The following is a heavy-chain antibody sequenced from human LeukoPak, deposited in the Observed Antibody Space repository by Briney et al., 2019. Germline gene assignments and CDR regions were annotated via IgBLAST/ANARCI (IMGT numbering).Heavy chain of an antibody. Sequence: SETLSLTCAVYGGSFSGYYWSWIRQPPGNGLEWIGEINHSGSTNYNPSLKSRVTISVDTSKNQFSLKLSSVTAADTAVYYCARERSSGYYFRPQKYYFDYWGQGTLVTVSS. CDR1: GGSFSGYY. CDR3: ARERSSGYYFRPQKYYFDY. D-gene: IGHD3-22*01. V-gene: IGHV4-34*01. J-gene: IGHJ4*02. CDR2: INHSGST.